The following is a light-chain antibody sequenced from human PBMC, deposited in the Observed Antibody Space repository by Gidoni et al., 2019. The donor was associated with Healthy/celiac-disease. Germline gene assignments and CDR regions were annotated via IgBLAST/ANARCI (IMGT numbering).Light chain of an antibody. CDR2: GKN. V-gene: IGLV3-19*01. CDR1: SLRSYY. J-gene: IGLJ2*01. CDR3: NSRDSSGNHPV. Sequence: SSELTQDPAVSVALGQTFRITCQGDSLRSYYASWYQQKPGQAPVLVIYGKNNRPSGTPDRFSGSSSGNTASLTITGAQAEDEADYYCNSRDSSGNHPVFGGGTKLTVL.